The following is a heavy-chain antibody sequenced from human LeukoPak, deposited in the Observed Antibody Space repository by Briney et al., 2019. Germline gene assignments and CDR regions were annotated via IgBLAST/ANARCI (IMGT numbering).Heavy chain of an antibody. CDR1: GGSISSGGYS. CDR2: IYHSGST. D-gene: IGHD3-9*01. V-gene: IGHV4-30-2*01. J-gene: IGHJ3*02. Sequence: SETLSLTCAVSGGSISSGGYSWSWIRQPPGKGLEWIGYIYHSGSTYYNPSLKSRVTISVDRSKNQFSLKLSSVTAADTAVYHCARKALTLDAFDIWGQGTMVTVSS. CDR3: ARKALTLDAFDI.